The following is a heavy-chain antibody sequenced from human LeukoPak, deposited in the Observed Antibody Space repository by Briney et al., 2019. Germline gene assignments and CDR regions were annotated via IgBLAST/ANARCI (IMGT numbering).Heavy chain of an antibody. J-gene: IGHJ5*02. CDR1: GYSFTSYW. Sequence: GESLRISCKGSGYSFTSYWISWVRQLPGKGLEWMGRIDPSDSYTNYSPSFQGHVTISADKSISTAYLQWSSLKASDTVMYYCAREAVEPNWFDPWGQGTLVTVS. CDR2: IDPSDSYT. CDR3: AREAVEPNWFDP. V-gene: IGHV5-10-1*01.